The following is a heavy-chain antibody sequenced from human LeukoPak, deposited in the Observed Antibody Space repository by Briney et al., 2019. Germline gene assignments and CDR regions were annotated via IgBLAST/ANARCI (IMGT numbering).Heavy chain of an antibody. J-gene: IGHJ4*02. CDR3: ALIKYSSGWYKDY. V-gene: IGHV4-34*01. Sequence: SETLSLTCAVYGGSFSGYYLSWIRQPPGKGLEWMGEINHSGSTNYNPPLKSRVNISVDTSKNQFSLKLSSVTAADTAVYYCALIKYSSGWYKDYWGQGTLVTVSS. D-gene: IGHD6-19*01. CDR2: INHSGST. CDR1: GGSFSGYY.